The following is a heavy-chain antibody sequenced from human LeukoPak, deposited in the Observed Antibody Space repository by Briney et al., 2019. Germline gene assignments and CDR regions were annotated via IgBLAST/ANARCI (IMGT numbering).Heavy chain of an antibody. CDR1: GGSISSSSYY. V-gene: IGHV4-39*01. Sequence: SETLSLTCTVSGGSISSSSYYWGWIRQPPGKGLEWIGSIYYSGSTYYNPSLKSRVTISVDTSKNQFSLKLSSVTAADTAVYYCARHVERDGGWSDFDYWGQGTLVTVSS. CDR2: IYYSGST. J-gene: IGHJ4*02. D-gene: IGHD6-19*01. CDR3: ARHVERDGGWSDFDY.